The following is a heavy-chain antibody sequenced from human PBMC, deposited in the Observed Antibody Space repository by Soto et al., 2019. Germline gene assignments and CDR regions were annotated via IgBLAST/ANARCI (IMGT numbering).Heavy chain of an antibody. D-gene: IGHD3-10*01. Sequence: PSETLSLTCTVSGGSISSYYWSWIRQPPGKGLEWIGYIYYSGSTNYNPSLKSRVTISVDTSKNQFSLKLSSVTAADTAVYYCARDREESLDVWGQGTTVTVSS. CDR2: IYYSGST. V-gene: IGHV4-59*01. J-gene: IGHJ6*02. CDR3: ARDREESLDV. CDR1: GGSISSYY.